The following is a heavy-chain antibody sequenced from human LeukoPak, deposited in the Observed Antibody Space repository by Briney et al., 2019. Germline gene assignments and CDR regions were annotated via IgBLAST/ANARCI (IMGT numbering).Heavy chain of an antibody. Sequence: GGSLRLSCAASGFTITTYAVNWVRQAPGKGPEWVSGIGGGGTEYYADSVKGRFIISSDNSQNLVHLQMNSLTVEDTAVYYCARAQGALDYWGQGTLVTVSS. J-gene: IGHJ4*02. CDR3: ARAQGALDY. D-gene: IGHD1-26*01. CDR2: IGGGGTE. CDR1: GFTITTYA. V-gene: IGHV3-23*01.